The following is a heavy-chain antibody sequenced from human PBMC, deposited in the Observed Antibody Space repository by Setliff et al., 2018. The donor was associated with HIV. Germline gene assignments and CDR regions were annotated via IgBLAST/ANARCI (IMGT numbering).Heavy chain of an antibody. V-gene: IGHV4-39*07. J-gene: IGHJ4*02. CDR2: IFYSETVYYGGRT. CDR1: GDSISSNNYY. D-gene: IGHD2-21*02. Sequence: PSETLSLTCTVSGDSISSNNYYWGWIRQPPGKGPEWIGSIFYSETVYYGGRTYYSPSPKSRVTIPVDTSKNQFSLSLTSVTAADTAVYYCARGVPLLPPHYWGQGTLVTVSS. CDR3: ARGVPLLPPHY.